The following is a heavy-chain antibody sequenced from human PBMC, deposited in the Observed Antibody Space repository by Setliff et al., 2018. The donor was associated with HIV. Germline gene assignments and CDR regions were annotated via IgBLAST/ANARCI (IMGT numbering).Heavy chain of an antibody. V-gene: IGHV3-33*06. CDR3: AKGFDYGEYYSFDS. J-gene: IGHJ4*02. Sequence: GSLRLSCAASGFIFNAYAMHWVRQSPGKGLEWVAVIWFDGSDKYYADSVKGRFTISRDNSRNTLYLQMNSLRAEDTAVYYCAKGFDYGEYYSFDSWGQGTLVTVSS. CDR1: GFIFNAYA. D-gene: IGHD4-17*01. CDR2: IWFDGSDK.